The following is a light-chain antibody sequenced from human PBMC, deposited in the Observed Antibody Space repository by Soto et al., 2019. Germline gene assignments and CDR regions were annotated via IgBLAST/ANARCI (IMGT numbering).Light chain of an antibody. CDR3: QQRSNWPPT. Sequence: EIVLTQSPATLSLSPGERATLSCRASKSVRSYLAWYQQKPGQAPRLLIYDASNRATGIPSRFSGSGSGTDFTLTISSLEPEDFAVYYCQQRSNWPPTCGQGTRLEIK. CDR1: KSVRSY. V-gene: IGKV3-11*01. CDR2: DAS. J-gene: IGKJ5*01.